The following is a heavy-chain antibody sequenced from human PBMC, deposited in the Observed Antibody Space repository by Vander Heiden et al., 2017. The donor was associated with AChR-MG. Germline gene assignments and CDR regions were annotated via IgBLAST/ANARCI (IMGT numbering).Heavy chain of an antibody. CDR1: GGSLRDHY. J-gene: IGHJ4*02. V-gene: IGHV4-34*02. Sequence: QVQLQQWGAGLLKPSETLTLTCAVQGGSLRDHYWSWIRQAPGKGLEWIGEINHSGITNYTPSLKSRVTMSLDTFTNQFSLKLSSLTAADTAVYYCARKSWWVGRPLDYWGQGALVTVSS. D-gene: IGHD1-1*01. CDR3: ARKSWWVGRPLDY. CDR2: INHSGIT.